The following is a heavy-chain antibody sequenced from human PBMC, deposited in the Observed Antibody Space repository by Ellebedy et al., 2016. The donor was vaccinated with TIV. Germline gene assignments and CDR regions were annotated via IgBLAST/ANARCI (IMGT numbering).Heavy chain of an antibody. CDR2: IFGDDDK. CDR3: AHYTSDWSRRFDY. CDR1: GFSLSPSGVG. D-gene: IGHD6-19*01. V-gene: IGHV2-5*02. Sequence: SGPTLVKPTQTLTLTCTFSGFSLSPSGVGVGWIRQAPGKALEFLAVIFGDDDKRYRTSLRSRLTITKDTSKNQVVLTMTNMDPVDTATYYRAHYTSDWSRRFDYWGQGALVTVSS. J-gene: IGHJ4*02.